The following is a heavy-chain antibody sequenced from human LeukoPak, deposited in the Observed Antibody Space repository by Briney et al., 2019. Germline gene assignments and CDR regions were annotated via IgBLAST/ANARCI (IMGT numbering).Heavy chain of an antibody. J-gene: IGHJ6*02. CDR2: ISAYNGNT. CDR3: ARDKEDIVVVVAATFYYGMDV. V-gene: IGHV1-18*01. D-gene: IGHD2-15*01. CDR1: GYTFTSYG. Sequence: GASVKVSCKASGYTFTSYGISWVRQAPGQGLEWMGWISAYNGNTNYAQKLQGRVTMTTDTSTSTAYMELRSLRSDDTAVYYCARDKEDIVVVVAATFYYGMDVWGQGTTVTVSS.